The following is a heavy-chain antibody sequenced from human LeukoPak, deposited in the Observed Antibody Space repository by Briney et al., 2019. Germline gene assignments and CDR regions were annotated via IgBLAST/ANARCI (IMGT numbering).Heavy chain of an antibody. CDR1: GFTFSSYW. V-gene: IGHV3-7*01. CDR2: IKQDGSEK. CDR3: ARDRDDYYGSGSSHY. Sequence: GGSLRLSCAASGFTFSSYWMSWVRQAPGKGLEWVANIKQDGSEKYYVDSVKGRFTISRDNAKNSLYLQMNSLRAEGTAVYYCARDRDDYYGSGSSHYWGQGTLVTVSS. J-gene: IGHJ4*02. D-gene: IGHD3-10*01.